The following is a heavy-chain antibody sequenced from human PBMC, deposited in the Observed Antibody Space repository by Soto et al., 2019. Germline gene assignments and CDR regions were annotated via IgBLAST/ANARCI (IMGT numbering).Heavy chain of an antibody. Sequence: SETLSLTCTVSGGSIISGGYCCSCIRQRPWRGLEWIGYIYYSGSTYYNPSLKSRVTISVDTSKNQFSLKLSSVTAADTAVYYCARVPQYYYDTPSAPGAFDIWGQGTMVTVSS. CDR1: GGSIISGGYC. D-gene: IGHD3-22*01. CDR2: IYYSGST. J-gene: IGHJ3*02. CDR3: ARVPQYYYDTPSAPGAFDI. V-gene: IGHV4-31*03.